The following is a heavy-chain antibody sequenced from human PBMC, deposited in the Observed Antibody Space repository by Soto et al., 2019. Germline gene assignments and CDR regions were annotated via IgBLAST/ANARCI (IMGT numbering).Heavy chain of an antibody. Sequence: TDTLSLTCTVSGGSISSSNYYWGWIRQPPGKGLEWIGSIYYSGSTYYNPSLKSRVTISVDTSKNQFSLKLSSLTAADTAVYYCATQEVGGSYVYTFDPWGQGTLVIVSS. CDR3: ATQEVGGSYVYTFDP. V-gene: IGHV4-39*01. CDR1: GGSISSSNYY. D-gene: IGHD1-26*01. J-gene: IGHJ5*02. CDR2: IYYSGST.